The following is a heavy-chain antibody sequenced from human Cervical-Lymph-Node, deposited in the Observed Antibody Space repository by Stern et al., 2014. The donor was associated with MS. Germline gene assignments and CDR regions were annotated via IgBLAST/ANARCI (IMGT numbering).Heavy chain of an antibody. V-gene: IGHV1-24*01. CDR2: FDPEDGKT. J-gene: IGHJ5*02. CDR1: GYTLTELA. CDR3: VTFAGDP. Sequence: QVQLMQSGAEVKKPWASVKVSCKVSGYTLTELAMQWVRQAPGKGLEWMGGFDPEDGKTVYARKFQGRITMTEDTSTGTAYMELSRLASEDTAVYYCVTFAGDPWGQGTLVTVSS.